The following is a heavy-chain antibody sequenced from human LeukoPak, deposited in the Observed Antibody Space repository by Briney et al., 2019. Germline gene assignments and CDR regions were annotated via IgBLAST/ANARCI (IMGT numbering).Heavy chain of an antibody. Sequence: PSETLSLTCTVSGGSISSGSYYWSWIRQPPGKGLEWIGYIYYSGSTNYNPSLKSRVTISVDTSKNQFSLKLSSVTAADTAVYYCARDPGDATFDYYYYMDVWGKGTTVTVSS. V-gene: IGHV4-61*01. CDR2: IYYSGST. D-gene: IGHD2/OR15-2a*01. CDR1: GGSISSGSYY. CDR3: ARDPGDATFDYYYYMDV. J-gene: IGHJ6*03.